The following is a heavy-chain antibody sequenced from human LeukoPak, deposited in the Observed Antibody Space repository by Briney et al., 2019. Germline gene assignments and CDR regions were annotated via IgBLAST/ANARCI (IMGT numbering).Heavy chain of an antibody. CDR1: GFTFSSYA. J-gene: IGHJ5*02. D-gene: IGHD2-2*01. CDR2: ISYDGSNK. CDR3: ARVNGVRYCSSTSCYGRFDP. Sequence: PGGSLRLSCAASGFTFSSYAMHWVRQAPGKGLEWVAVISYDGSNKYYADSVKGRFTISRDNSKNTLYLQMNSLRAEDTAVYYCARVNGVRYCSSTSCYGRFDPWGQGTLVTVSS. V-gene: IGHV3-30*04.